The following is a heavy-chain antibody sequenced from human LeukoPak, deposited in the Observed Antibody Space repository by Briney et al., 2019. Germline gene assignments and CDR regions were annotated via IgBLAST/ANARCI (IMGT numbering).Heavy chain of an antibody. J-gene: IGHJ1*01. D-gene: IGHD3-22*01. V-gene: IGHV3-7*01. Sequence: GGSLRLPCAASGFTFTNYWMAWIRQAPGRGLEWVANINKDGSEKYYVDSVRGRFTISRDNAKNSLYLQMNKLGAEDKDVYYCVSELVVVVPEYVHHWPQGHLVTVPS. CDR1: GFTFTNYW. CDR3: VSELVVVVPEYVHH. CDR2: INKDGSEK.